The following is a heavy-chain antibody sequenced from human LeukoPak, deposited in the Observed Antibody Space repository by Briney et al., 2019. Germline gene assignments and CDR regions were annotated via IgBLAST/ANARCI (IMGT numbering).Heavy chain of an antibody. J-gene: IGHJ5*02. Sequence: GGSLRLXCAAPGFTFSSYSMNWDRQAPGKGLEWVSSISSSSSYIYYADSVKGRFTISRDNAKNSLYLQMNSLRAEDTAVYYCARSIAAAGPTEFDPWGQGTLVTVSS. V-gene: IGHV3-21*01. CDR2: ISSSSSYI. CDR3: ARSIAAAGPTEFDP. CDR1: GFTFSSYS. D-gene: IGHD6-25*01.